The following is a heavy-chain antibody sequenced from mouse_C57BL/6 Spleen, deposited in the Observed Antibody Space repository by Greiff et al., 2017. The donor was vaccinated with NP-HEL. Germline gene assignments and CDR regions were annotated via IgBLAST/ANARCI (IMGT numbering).Heavy chain of an antibody. J-gene: IGHJ2*01. CDR1: GYTFTSYG. CDR3: ARDGTTVVDDYFDY. CDR2: IYPRSGNT. V-gene: IGHV1-81*01. Sequence: VQLQQSGAELARPGASVKLSCKASGYTFTSYGISWVKQRTGQGLEWIGEIYPRSGNTYYNEKFKGKATLTADKSSSTAYMELRSLTSEDSAVYFCARDGTTVVDDYFDYWGQGTTLTVSS. D-gene: IGHD1-1*01.